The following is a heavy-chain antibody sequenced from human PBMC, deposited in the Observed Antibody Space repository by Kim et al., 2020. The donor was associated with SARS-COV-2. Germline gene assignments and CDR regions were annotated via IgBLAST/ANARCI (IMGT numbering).Heavy chain of an antibody. Sequence: SETLSLTCTVSGGSISSSSYYWGWIRQPPGKGLEWIGSIYYSGSTYYNPSLKSRVTISVDTSKNQFSLKLSSVTAADTAVYYCARAFRYFDWLLSPYYFDYWGQGTLVTVSS. J-gene: IGHJ4*02. CDR1: GGSISSSSYY. CDR3: ARAFRYFDWLLSPYYFDY. V-gene: IGHV4-39*07. D-gene: IGHD3-9*01. CDR2: IYYSGST.